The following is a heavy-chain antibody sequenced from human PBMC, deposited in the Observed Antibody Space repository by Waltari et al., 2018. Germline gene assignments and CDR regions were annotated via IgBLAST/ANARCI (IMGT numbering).Heavy chain of an antibody. J-gene: IGHJ6*02. Sequence: QVQLVQSGAEVKKPGSSVKVSCKASGGTFSSYTISWVRQAPGQGLEWMGRSIPILGIANYAQKFKGRVTITADKSTSTAYMELSSLRSEDTAVYYCAREGDGFPTLYYYYGMDVWGQGTTVTVSS. CDR3: AREGDGFPTLYYYYGMDV. CDR2: SIPILGIA. V-gene: IGHV1-69*08. CDR1: GGTFSSYT. D-gene: IGHD1-26*01.